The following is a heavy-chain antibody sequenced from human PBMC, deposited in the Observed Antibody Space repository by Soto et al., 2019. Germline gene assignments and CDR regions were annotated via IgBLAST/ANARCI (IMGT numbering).Heavy chain of an antibody. Sequence: ASVKVSCKASGYTFTDYYIHWVRQAPGQGLEWMGWINPKSGGIKYAQKFQGWVSMTRDTSISTAYVELSNLKSDDTAVYYCARPDRITGWYDFGFWGQGTLVTVSS. D-gene: IGHD6-19*01. V-gene: IGHV1-2*04. CDR3: ARPDRITGWYDFGF. CDR2: INPKSGGI. CDR1: GYTFTDYY. J-gene: IGHJ4*02.